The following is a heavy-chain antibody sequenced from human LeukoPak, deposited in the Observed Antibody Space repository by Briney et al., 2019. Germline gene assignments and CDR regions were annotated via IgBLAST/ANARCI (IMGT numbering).Heavy chain of an antibody. CDR1: GGTFSSYA. Sequence: GSSVKVSCKASGGTFSSYAVNWVRQAPGQGLEWMGGIIPIFGSANYAQKFQGRVTITADKSTSTAYMELRSLRSEDTAVYYRARVWGRDYYYYYMDVWGKGTTVTVSS. V-gene: IGHV1-69*06. J-gene: IGHJ6*03. CDR3: ARVWGRDYYYYYMDV. D-gene: IGHD1-26*01. CDR2: IIPIFGSA.